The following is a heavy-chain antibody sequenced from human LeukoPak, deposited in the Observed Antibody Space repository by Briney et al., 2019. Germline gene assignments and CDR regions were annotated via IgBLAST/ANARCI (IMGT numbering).Heavy chain of an antibody. CDR3: ARDVATMAGEAFDI. Sequence: SETLSLTCTVSGGSISSGGYYWRWIRQHPGKGLEWIGYIYYSGSTYYNPSLKSRVTISVDTSKNQFSLKLSSVTAADTAVYYCARDVATMAGEAFDIWGQGTMVTVSS. J-gene: IGHJ3*02. V-gene: IGHV4-31*03. CDR1: GGSISSGGYY. CDR2: IYYSGST. D-gene: IGHD5-12*01.